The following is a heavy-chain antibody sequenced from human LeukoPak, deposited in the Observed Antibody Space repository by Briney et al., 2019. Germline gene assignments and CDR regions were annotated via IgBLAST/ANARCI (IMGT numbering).Heavy chain of an antibody. J-gene: IGHJ4*02. CDR2: IYHSGST. CDR1: GYSISSGDY. V-gene: IGHV4-38-2*01. D-gene: IGHD6-13*01. Sequence: PSETLSLTCAVSGYSISSGDYWGWIRQPPGKGLEWIGSIYHSGSTYYNPSLKSRVTISLDTSKNHFSLNLGSVTAADTAVYYCANIAATGPPEDYWGQGTLVTVSS. CDR3: ANIAATGPPEDY.